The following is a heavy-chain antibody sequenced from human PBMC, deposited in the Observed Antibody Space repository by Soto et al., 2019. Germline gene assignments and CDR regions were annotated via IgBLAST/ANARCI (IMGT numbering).Heavy chain of an antibody. J-gene: IGHJ4*02. Sequence: KTSETLSLTCTVSGGSISRSSYYWGGIRQPPGKGLEWIGSIYYSGSTYYNPSLKSRVTISVDTSKNQFSLKLSSVTAADTAVYYCMLGSGWKDFDYWGQGTLVTVSS. CDR2: IYYSGST. D-gene: IGHD3-22*01. CDR1: GGSISRSSYY. V-gene: IGHV4-39*01. CDR3: MLGSGWKDFDY.